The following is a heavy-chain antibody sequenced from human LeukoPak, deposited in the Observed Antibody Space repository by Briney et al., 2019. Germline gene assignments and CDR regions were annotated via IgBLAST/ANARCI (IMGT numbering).Heavy chain of an antibody. CDR1: GFTFSSYA. CDR2: ISYDGSNK. J-gene: IGHJ4*02. V-gene: IGHV3-30-3*01. Sequence: GGSLRLSCAASGFTFSSYAMPWVRQAPGKGLEWVAVISYDGSNKYYADSVKGRFTISRDNSKNTLYLQMNSLRAEDTAVYYCAREGNQKDGLDYWGQGTLVTVSS. CDR3: AREGNQKDGLDY. D-gene: IGHD5-24*01.